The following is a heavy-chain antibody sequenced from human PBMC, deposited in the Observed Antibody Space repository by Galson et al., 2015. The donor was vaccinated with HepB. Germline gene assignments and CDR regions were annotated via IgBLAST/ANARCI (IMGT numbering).Heavy chain of an antibody. CDR3: ARDLGNNWFDP. J-gene: IGHJ5*02. D-gene: IGHD3-16*01. V-gene: IGHV3-48*01. CDR2: ISSSSSTI. Sequence: SLRLSCAASGFTFSSYSMNWVRQAPGKGLEWVSYISSSSSTIYYADSVKGRFTISRDNAKNSLYLQMNSLRAEDTAVYYCARDLGNNWFDPWGQGTLVTVSS. CDR1: GFTFSSYS.